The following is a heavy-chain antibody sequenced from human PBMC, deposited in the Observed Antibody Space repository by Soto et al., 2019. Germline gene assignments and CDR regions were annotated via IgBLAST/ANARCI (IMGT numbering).Heavy chain of an antibody. V-gene: IGHV4-59*12. J-gene: IGHJ3*02. D-gene: IGHD1-26*01. CDR1: GASISSYD. Sequence: QVQLQESGPGLVKPSETLSLTCTVSGASISSYDWNWSWIRQPPGNRPEWIGYTYYSGRPNYNPSLKSRVTISVDTSKNQFSLEMTSVTAADTAVYYCARPTKKEVYAFEIWGPGTMVTVSS. CDR3: ARPTKKEVYAFEI. CDR2: TYYSGRP.